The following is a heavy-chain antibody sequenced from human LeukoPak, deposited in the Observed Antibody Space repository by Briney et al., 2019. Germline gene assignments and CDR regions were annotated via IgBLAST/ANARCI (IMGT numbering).Heavy chain of an antibody. CDR3: TGGGLVRGTLHWFDP. CDR1: GDSVSGGSAG. Sequence: SQTLSLTCALSGDSVSGGSAGWNWLRQSPSRGLEWLGRIYYRSKWYSDYAISLKSRITINPDTSRNQFSLQLNSVTHDDTAVYYCTGGGLVRGTLHWFDPWGQGTLVTGSS. V-gene: IGHV6-1*01. J-gene: IGHJ5*02. CDR2: IYYRSKWYS. D-gene: IGHD3-10*01.